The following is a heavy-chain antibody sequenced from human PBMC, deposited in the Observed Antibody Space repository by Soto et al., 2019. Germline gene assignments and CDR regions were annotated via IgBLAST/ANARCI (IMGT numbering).Heavy chain of an antibody. D-gene: IGHD3-9*01. CDR1: GYSFTSYW. V-gene: IGHV5-51*03. Sequence: PGESLKISCKGSGYSFTSYWIGWVRQMPGKGLEWMGIIYPGDSDTRYSPSFQGQVTISADKSISTAYLQWSSLKASDTAMYYCARDVRYFDWYHGAFEIWGKGTMVTVAS. J-gene: IGHJ3*02. CDR3: ARDVRYFDWYHGAFEI. CDR2: IYPGDSDT.